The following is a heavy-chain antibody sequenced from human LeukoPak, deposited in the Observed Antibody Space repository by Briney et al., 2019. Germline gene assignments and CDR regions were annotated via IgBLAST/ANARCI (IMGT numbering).Heavy chain of an antibody. CDR3: ARGNGDGYNRGRIYYYYYMEV. D-gene: IGHD5-24*01. CDR2: IIPIFDTA. Sequence: GASVKVSCKASGGTFSSYAITWVRQAPGQGLEWMGGIIPIFDTANYAQKFQGRITITADESTSTVYMELSSLRSEDTAVYYCARGNGDGYNRGRIYYYYYMEVWGKGTTVTISS. J-gene: IGHJ6*03. CDR1: GGTFSSYA. V-gene: IGHV1-69*13.